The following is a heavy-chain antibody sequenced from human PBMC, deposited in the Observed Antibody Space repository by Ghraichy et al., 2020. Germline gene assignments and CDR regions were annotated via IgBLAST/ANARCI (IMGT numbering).Heavy chain of an antibody. CDR1: GFTFSSYW. Sequence: GESLNISCAASGFTFSSYWMSWVRQAPGKGLEWVANIKQDGSEKYYVDSVKGRFTISRDNAKNSLYLQMNSLRAEDTAVYYCARELSVYYMDVWGKGTTVTVSS. CDR2: IKQDGSEK. D-gene: IGHD3-3*01. J-gene: IGHJ6*03. CDR3: ARELSVYYMDV. V-gene: IGHV3-7*04.